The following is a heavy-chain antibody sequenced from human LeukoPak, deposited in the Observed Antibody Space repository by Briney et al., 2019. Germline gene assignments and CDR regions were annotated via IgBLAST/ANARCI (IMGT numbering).Heavy chain of an antibody. CDR2: ISASSGNT. J-gene: IGHJ4*02. CDR1: GFTFSSYD. D-gene: IGHD6-6*01. V-gene: IGHV3-23*01. Sequence: GGSLRLSCAASGFTFSSYDMSWVRQAPGKGLEWVSTISASSGNTYYAESVKGRFTISRDNSKNTLYLQMNSLRAEDTAVYYCATYARRLDYWGQGTLVTVSS. CDR3: ATYARRLDY.